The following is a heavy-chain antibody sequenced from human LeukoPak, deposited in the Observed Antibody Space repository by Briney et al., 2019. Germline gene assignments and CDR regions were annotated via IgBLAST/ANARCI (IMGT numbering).Heavy chain of an antibody. CDR2: INPNSGGT. Sequence: ASVHVSCKASVYTFTGYYMHWVRQAPGQGLEWMGWINPNSGGTNYAQKFQGRVTMTRDTSISTAYMELSRLRSDDTAVYYCARDSGVIAVALYYFDYWGQGTLVTVSS. CDR1: VYTFTGYY. CDR3: ARDSGVIAVALYYFDY. D-gene: IGHD6-19*01. V-gene: IGHV1-2*02. J-gene: IGHJ4*02.